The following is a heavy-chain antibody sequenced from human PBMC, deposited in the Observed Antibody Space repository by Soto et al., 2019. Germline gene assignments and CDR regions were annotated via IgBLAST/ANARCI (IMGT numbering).Heavy chain of an antibody. CDR1: GFTFSDYW. J-gene: IGHJ4*02. V-gene: IGHV3-23*01. CDR3: ARSEYCSGGTCYSLSPYYFDY. D-gene: IGHD2-15*01. CDR2: ISGSGSST. Sequence: GGSLRLSCAASGFTFSDYWMHWVRQAPGKGLEWVSPISGSGSSTYYADSVKGRFTISRDNSKNTLYLQMNSLRAEDTTVYYCARSEYCSGGTCYSLSPYYFDYWGQGTLVTVSS.